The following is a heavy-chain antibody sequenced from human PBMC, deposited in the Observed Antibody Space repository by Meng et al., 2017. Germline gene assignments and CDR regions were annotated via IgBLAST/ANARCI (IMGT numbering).Heavy chain of an antibody. CDR1: GGTFSSYA. J-gene: IGHJ4*02. Sequence: QVQLVESGAEVKKPGSSVKVSCKASGGTFSSYAISWVRQAPGKGLEWVAVIWYDGSNKYYADSVKGRFTISRDNSKSTLYLQMNSLRAEDTAVYYCAREGLYSSGSYLDYWGQGTLVTVSS. D-gene: IGHD6-19*01. CDR3: AREGLYSSGSYLDY. CDR2: IWYDGSNK. V-gene: IGHV3-33*01.